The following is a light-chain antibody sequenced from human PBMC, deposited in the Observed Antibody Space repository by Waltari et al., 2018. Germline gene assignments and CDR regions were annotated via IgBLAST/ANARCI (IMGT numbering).Light chain of an antibody. Sequence: QSALTQPASVSGSPGQSITISCTGTSSDIGGYDYVSWYQQHPGKAPKLMIYDIIKWPSVVSYSFSGSKSGNTASLTISGLQAEDEADYYCSSYAPSSTVFGGGTKLTVL. CDR1: SSDIGGYDY. J-gene: IGLJ2*01. CDR2: DII. V-gene: IGLV2-14*03. CDR3: SSYAPSSTV.